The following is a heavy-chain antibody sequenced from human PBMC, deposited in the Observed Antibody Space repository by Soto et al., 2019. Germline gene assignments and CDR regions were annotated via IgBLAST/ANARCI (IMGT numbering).Heavy chain of an antibody. V-gene: IGHV4-61*08. CDR1: GGSISSGGYY. Sequence: SETLSLTCTVSGGSISSGGYYWSWIRQHPGKGLEWIGYIYYSGSTNYNPSLKSRVTISVDTSKNQFSLKLSSVTAADTAVYYCARSLPFNYGDYFDYWGQGTLVTVSS. CDR3: ARSLPFNYGDYFDY. D-gene: IGHD4-17*01. CDR2: IYYSGST. J-gene: IGHJ4*02.